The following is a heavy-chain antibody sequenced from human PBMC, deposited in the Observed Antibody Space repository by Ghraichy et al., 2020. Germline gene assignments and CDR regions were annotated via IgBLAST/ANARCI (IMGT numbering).Heavy chain of an antibody. V-gene: IGHV4-38-2*01. CDR1: GYSISSDYY. D-gene: IGHD5-24*01. J-gene: IGHJ4*02. Sequence: SETLSLTCAVSGYSISSDYYWGWIRQPPGKGLEWIGSMYHSGSTYYNPSLKSRVTISVDTSKNQFSLKLSSVTAADTAGYYCARVDLGDGYNSRFDYWGQGTLVTVSS. CDR3: ARVDLGDGYNSRFDY. CDR2: MYHSGST.